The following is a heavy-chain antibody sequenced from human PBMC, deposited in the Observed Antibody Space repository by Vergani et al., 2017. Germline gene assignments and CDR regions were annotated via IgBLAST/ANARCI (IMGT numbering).Heavy chain of an antibody. CDR1: GGSITSSSYY. V-gene: IGHV4-39*01. Sequence: QVQLQESGPGLVKPSETLSLTCTVSGGSITSSSYYWGWIRQPPGKGLEWIGNIYHSGGAYYNPSLKGRVTISVDTSKNQFSLEVTSVTAADTAIYFYARTESFILRYFHWALWGQGTLVTVSS. D-gene: IGHD3-9*01. J-gene: IGHJ4*02. CDR2: IYHSGGA. CDR3: ARTESFILRYFHWAL.